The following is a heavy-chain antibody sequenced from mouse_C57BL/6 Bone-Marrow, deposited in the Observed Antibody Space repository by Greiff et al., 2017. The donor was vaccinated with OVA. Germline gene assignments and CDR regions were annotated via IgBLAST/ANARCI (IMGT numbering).Heavy chain of an antibody. CDR3: ARSKDDSYFFYLDY. J-gene: IGHJ2*01. V-gene: IGHV1-54*01. CDR2: INPGSGGT. D-gene: IGHD2-3*01. Sequence: QVQLKQSGAELVRPGTSVKVSCKASGYAFTNYLIEWVKQRPGQGLEWIGVINPGSGGTNCNEKFKGKATLTADKSSSTAYMQLSSLTSEDSAVDFCARSKDDSYFFYLDYWGQGTTLTVSS. CDR1: GYAFTNYL.